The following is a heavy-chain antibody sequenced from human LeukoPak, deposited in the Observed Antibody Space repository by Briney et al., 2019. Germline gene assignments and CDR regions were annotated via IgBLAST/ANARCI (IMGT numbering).Heavy chain of an antibody. CDR2: IYTSGST. D-gene: IGHD1-26*01. V-gene: IGHV4-4*07. CDR3: ARIVGATGHYYFDY. Sequence: SETLSLTCTVSGGSISSYYWSWIRQPAGKGLEWIGRIYTSGSTNYNPSLKSRVTMSVDTPKNQFSLKLSSVTAADTAVYYCARIVGATGHYYFDYWGQGTLVTVSS. J-gene: IGHJ4*02. CDR1: GGSISSYY.